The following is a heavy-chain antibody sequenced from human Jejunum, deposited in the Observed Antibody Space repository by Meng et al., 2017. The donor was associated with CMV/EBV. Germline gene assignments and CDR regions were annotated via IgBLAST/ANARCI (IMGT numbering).Heavy chain of an antibody. V-gene: IGHV3-30*02. CDR3: AKDKVLVSPYYYGMDV. Sequence: FTFSSYGMHGVRQAPGKGLEGVAFIRHDGTTKYHADSVKGRFTISRDNSKNTLYLQMDNLRVEDTAVYYCAKDKVLVSPYYYGMDVWGQGTTVTVSS. CDR1: FTFSSYG. J-gene: IGHJ6*02. CDR2: IRHDGTTK. D-gene: IGHD2-2*01.